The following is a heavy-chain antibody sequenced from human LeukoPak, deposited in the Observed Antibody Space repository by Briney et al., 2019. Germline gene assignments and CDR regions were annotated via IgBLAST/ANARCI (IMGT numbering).Heavy chain of an antibody. CDR1: GFTVSSNY. D-gene: IGHD1/OR15-1a*01. Sequence: MAGGSLRLSCLVSGFTVSSNYMSWVRQAPGKGLEWVSYIGGSGSTIYYADSVKGRFTISRDNAKSSLYLQMNSLRVEDTAVYYCARGTYYFEKWGQGTLVTVSS. J-gene: IGHJ4*02. CDR2: IGGSGSTI. V-gene: IGHV3-11*04. CDR3: ARGTYYFEK.